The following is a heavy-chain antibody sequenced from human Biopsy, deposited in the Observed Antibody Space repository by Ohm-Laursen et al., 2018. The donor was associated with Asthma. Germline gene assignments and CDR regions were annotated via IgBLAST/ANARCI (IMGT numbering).Heavy chain of an antibody. D-gene: IGHD3-9*01. J-gene: IGHJ5*02. Sequence: TQTLTLTCTFSGFSFSTYGVGVGWIRQSPGKALEWLALIYWDDYNLFRSSLKRRLTITKDPSKNQVVLTMTKMDPVDSGTYYCALSQDSGFDDHSPSWFDPWGQGTLVTVSS. CDR2: IYWDDYN. CDR3: ALSQDSGFDDHSPSWFDP. CDR1: GFSFSTYGVG. V-gene: IGHV2-5*02.